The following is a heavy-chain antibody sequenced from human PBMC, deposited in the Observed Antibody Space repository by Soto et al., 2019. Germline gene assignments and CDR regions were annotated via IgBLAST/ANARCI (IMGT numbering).Heavy chain of an antibody. J-gene: IGHJ4*02. D-gene: IGHD6-19*01. CDR1: GGSIDSTDYP. Sequence: SETLSLTGAVSGGSIDSTDYPLTWIRQPRGKGREGISYVSHRGTDYSILSINGRLPLSMDRSQTQFALKLTSVTAADSAVYYCARIHWSQSSLDDWGRGILVTVSS. CDR2: VSHRGTD. V-gene: IGHV4-30-2*01. CDR3: ARIHWSQSSLDD.